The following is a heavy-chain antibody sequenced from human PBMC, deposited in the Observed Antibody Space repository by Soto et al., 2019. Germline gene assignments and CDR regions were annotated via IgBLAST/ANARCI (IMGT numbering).Heavy chain of an antibody. CDR1: GYTFTSSD. J-gene: IGHJ5*02. V-gene: IGHV1-8*01. CDR2: MNPNSGNT. Sequence: QVQLVQSGAEVKKPGASVKVSCKASGYTFTSSDINWVRQATGQGLEWLGWMNPNSGNTGYAQKFPGRITLTSSTSITTAYLELSSLSSDDSAVYYCARGASPWGQGTLVTVSS. CDR3: ARGASP.